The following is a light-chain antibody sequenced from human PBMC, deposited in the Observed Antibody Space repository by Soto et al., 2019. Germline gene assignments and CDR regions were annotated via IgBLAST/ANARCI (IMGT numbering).Light chain of an antibody. CDR2: AAS. V-gene: IGKV1-39*01. CDR1: QSISSY. CDR3: QQSYSTPLT. Sequence: DIQMTQSPSSLPASVGDRVTIPCRASQSISSYLNWYQQKPGKAPKLLIYAASSLQSGVPSRFSGSGSGTDFTLTISSLQPEDFATYYCQQSYSTPLTFGGGTKVDIK. J-gene: IGKJ4*01.